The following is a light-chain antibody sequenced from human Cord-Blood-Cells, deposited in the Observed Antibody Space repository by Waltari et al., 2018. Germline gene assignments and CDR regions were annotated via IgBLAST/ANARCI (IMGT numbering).Light chain of an antibody. CDR3: QQYNNWPPLT. CDR2: GAS. J-gene: IGKJ4*01. CDR1: QSVSSN. V-gene: IGKV3-15*01. Sequence: DIVMTQSPATLSVSPGERATLSSRASQSVSSNLAWYQQNPGQAPRLLLYGASTKATGIPARFSGSGSGTEVTLTISSLQSEDFAVYYCQQYNNWPPLTFGGGTKVEIK.